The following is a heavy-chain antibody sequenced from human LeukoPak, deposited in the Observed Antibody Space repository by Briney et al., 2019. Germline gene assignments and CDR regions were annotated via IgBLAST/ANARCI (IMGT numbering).Heavy chain of an antibody. CDR2: IYYSGST. Sequence: PSETLSLTCTVSGGSISSYYWSWIRQPPGKGLEWIGYIYYSGSTNYNPSLKSRVTISVDTSKNQFSLKLSSVTAADTAMYYCARDCSTTSCYETGWFDPWGQGTLVTVSS. J-gene: IGHJ5*02. D-gene: IGHD2-2*01. CDR3: ARDCSTTSCYETGWFDP. V-gene: IGHV4-59*01. CDR1: GGSISSYY.